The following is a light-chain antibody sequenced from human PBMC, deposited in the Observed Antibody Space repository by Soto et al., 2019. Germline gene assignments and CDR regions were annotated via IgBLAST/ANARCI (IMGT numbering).Light chain of an antibody. CDR3: SSYTSRIPVV. Sequence: QAVVTQPASVSGSPGQSITISCTGTSSDVGGHNYVSWYQQHPGNAPKLMIYEVSNRPSGVSNRFSGSKSGNTASLTISGLQAEDEADYYCSSYTSRIPVVFGGGTKVTVL. CDR2: EVS. CDR1: SSDVGGHNY. J-gene: IGLJ3*02. V-gene: IGLV2-14*01.